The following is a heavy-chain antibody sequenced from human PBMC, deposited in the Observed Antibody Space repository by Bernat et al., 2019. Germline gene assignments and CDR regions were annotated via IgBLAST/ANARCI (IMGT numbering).Heavy chain of an antibody. CDR3: ARDRGATIWRV. J-gene: IGHJ4*02. CDR2: INYSGTT. D-gene: IGHD5-12*01. Sequence: QVQLQESGPGLVKPSQTLSLTCTVSGESITSVGYYWSWIRQFPGKGLEWIGSINYSGTTYYTPSLKSRVNISVDTSKNQFSLKLNSVTASDTAVYYCARDRGATIWRVWGQGNLVTVSS. CDR1: GESITSVGYY. V-gene: IGHV4-31*03.